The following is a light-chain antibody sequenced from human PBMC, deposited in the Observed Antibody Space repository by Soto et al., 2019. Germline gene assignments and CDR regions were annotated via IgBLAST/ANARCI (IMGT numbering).Light chain of an antibody. Sequence: DVLLTQPPLTLSVTPGQPASISCKSSQVLLHSDGRTYLYWYLQKPGQPPQLLIYEVSNRFSGVPERFSGSGSGTDFTLTISLVEAEDVGVYYCMQSRRWWTFGQGTKVDTK. CDR2: EVS. CDR3: MQSRRWWT. CDR1: QVLLHSDGRTY. V-gene: IGKV2D-29*01. J-gene: IGKJ1*01.